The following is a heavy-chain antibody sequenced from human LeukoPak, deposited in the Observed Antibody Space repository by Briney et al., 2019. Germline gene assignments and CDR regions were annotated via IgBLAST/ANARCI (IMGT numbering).Heavy chain of an antibody. CDR2: IYPGDSDT. Sequence: GESLKISCKGSGYSFTNCWIGWVRQMPGKGLEWMGIIYPGDSDTRYSPSFQGQVTISADKSISTAYLQWSSLKASDTAMYYCARRGIATVTTDWYFDLWGRGTLVTVSS. D-gene: IGHD4-17*01. CDR3: ARRGIATVTTDWYFDL. CDR1: GYSFTNCW. V-gene: IGHV5-51*01. J-gene: IGHJ2*01.